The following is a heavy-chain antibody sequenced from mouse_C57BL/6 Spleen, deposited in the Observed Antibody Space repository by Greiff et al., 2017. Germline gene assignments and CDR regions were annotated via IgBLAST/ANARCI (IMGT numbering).Heavy chain of an antibody. J-gene: IGHJ3*01. CDR2: IYPRSGNN. Sequence: VQLQQSGAELARPGASVKLSCKASGYTFTSYGISWVKQRTGQGLEWIGEIYPRSGNNYYNEKFKGKAKLTADKSSSTAYLELRSLTSEDSAVYFCAREDGSRGFAYWGQGTLVTVSA. CDR1: GYTFTSYG. CDR3: AREDGSRGFAY. V-gene: IGHV1-81*01. D-gene: IGHD1-1*01.